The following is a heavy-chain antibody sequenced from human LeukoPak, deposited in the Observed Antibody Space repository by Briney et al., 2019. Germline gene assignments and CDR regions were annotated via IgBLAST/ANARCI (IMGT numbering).Heavy chain of an antibody. CDR1: GFTFRSYA. D-gene: IGHD2-21*01. J-gene: IGHJ4*02. CDR2: VSDSGDAT. V-gene: IGHV3-23*01. CDR3: AKSDCGGDGCKLLNY. Sequence: PGGSLRLSCAASGFTFRSYAMSWARQPPGKGLEWVSAVSDSGDATRYADSVKGRFTISRDNSKDTLYLQMNSLRAEDTAVYYCAKSDCGGDGCKLLNYWGQGTLVTVSS.